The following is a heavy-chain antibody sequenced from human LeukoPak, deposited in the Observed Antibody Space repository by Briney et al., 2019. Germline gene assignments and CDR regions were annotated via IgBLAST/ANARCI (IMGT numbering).Heavy chain of an antibody. CDR2: INPNSGGT. CDR3: ARDWWIQLWLYY. D-gene: IGHD5-18*01. CDR1: GYTFTGYY. V-gene: IGHV1-2*02. J-gene: IGHJ4*02. Sequence: ASVKVSCKASGYTFTGYYMHWVRQAPGQGLEWMGWINPNSGGTNYAQKFQGRVTMTRDTSISTAYMELSRLRSGDTAVYYCARDWWIQLWLYYWGQGTLVTVSS.